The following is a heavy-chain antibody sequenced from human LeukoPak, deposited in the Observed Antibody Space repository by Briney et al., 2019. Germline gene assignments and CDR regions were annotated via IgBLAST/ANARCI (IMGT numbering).Heavy chain of an antibody. Sequence: SETLSLTCTVSGGSISSSSYYWGWIRQPPGKGLEGIGSIYYSGSTYYNPSLKSRVTISVDTSKNQFSLKPSSVTAADTAVYYCARSRRSSGYPADFDYWGQGTLVTVSS. CDR2: IYYSGST. D-gene: IGHD3-22*01. CDR3: ARSRRSSGYPADFDY. V-gene: IGHV4-39*01. J-gene: IGHJ4*02. CDR1: GGSISSSSYY.